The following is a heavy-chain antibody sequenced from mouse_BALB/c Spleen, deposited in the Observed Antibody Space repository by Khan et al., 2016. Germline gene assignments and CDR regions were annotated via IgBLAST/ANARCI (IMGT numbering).Heavy chain of an antibody. J-gene: IGHJ4*01. D-gene: IGHD2-13*01. Sequence: EVELVESGGGLVQPGGSLKLSCAASGFTFSSYGMSWVRQTPDKRLELVATINSNGGSTYYPDSVKGRFTISRDNAKNTLYLQMSSLKSEDTAMYYCARDTPPYYDDRRYAVDYWGQGTSVTVSS. CDR2: INSNGGST. CDR1: GFTFSSYG. CDR3: ARDTPPYYDDRRYAVDY. V-gene: IGHV5-6-3*01.